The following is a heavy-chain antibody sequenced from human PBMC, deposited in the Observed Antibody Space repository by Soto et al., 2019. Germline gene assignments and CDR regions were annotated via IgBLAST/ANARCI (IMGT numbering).Heavy chain of an antibody. Sequence: EVQLVESGGGLVQPGGSLRLSCAASAFTFSNYEMNWVRQAPGKGLEWVSYISSSGNTIYYADSVKGRFTISRDNAKNSLDLQMSSLRAEDTAVYYCARENERDYLDYWGQGTLVTVSS. J-gene: IGHJ4*02. CDR2: ISSSGNTI. CDR1: AFTFSNYE. D-gene: IGHD3-10*01. V-gene: IGHV3-48*03. CDR3: ARENERDYLDY.